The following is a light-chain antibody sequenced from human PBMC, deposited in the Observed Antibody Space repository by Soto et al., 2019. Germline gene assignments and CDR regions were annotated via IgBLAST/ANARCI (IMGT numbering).Light chain of an antibody. CDR3: LQDYNYPWT. CDR1: QGIRND. Sequence: AIQMTQSPSSLSASVGDRVTITCRASQGIRNDLGWYQQKPGKAPKLLIYGASSLQSGVPSRFSGRGSGADFTLTISSLQPEDFATYYCLQDYNYPWTFDQGTKVEIK. J-gene: IGKJ1*01. CDR2: GAS. V-gene: IGKV1-6*01.